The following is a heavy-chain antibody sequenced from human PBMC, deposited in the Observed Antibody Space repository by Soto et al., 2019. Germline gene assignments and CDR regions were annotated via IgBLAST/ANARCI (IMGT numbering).Heavy chain of an antibody. CDR3: ARRPPPTSGGWIERFDS. J-gene: IGHJ4*02. D-gene: IGHD6-19*01. V-gene: IGHV2-5*02. CDR2: IYWDDDK. CDR1: GFSLSTRGVG. Sequence: QITLKESGPPPVKPTQTLTLTCTFSGFSLSTRGVGVGWIRQPPGKALEWLALIYWDDDKRGSPSLKSRLTVTKDTSKNQVVLTMTNKGPVDTATYYCARRPPPTSGGWIERFDSWGQGALVTVSS.